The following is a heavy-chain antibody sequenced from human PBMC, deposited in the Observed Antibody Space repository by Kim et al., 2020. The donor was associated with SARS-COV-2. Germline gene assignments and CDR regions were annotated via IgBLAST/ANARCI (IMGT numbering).Heavy chain of an antibody. Sequence: YYNPALKSRVTISVDTSKNQFSLKLSSVTAADTAVYYCARERIAAGRFDPWGQGTLVTVSS. J-gene: IGHJ5*02. CDR3: ARERIAAGRFDP. V-gene: IGHV4-39*07. D-gene: IGHD6-13*01.